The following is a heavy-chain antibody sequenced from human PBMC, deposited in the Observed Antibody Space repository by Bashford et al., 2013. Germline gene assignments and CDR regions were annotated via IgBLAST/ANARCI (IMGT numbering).Heavy chain of an antibody. D-gene: IGHD6-19*01. CDR3: ARLWGLGSASFWGH. V-gene: IGHV4-31*03. CDR1: GSAINNAASY. J-gene: IGHJ4*02. CDR2: IYFSGRT. Sequence: TLSLTCTVSGSAINNAASYWSWIRQHPGKGLEWIGYIYFSGRTHYNPSLKSRLTMLVDTSENQVSLKLSSVTAADTAVYYCARLWGLGSASFWGHWGQGTLVTVSS.